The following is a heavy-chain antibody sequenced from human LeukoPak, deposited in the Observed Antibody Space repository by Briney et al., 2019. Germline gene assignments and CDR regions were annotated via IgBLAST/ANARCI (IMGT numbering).Heavy chain of an antibody. J-gene: IGHJ4*02. Sequence: PSETLSRTSTVAGVSISIGGYYWTWIRQHPGKGLEWIGYVYYSGTTYNNPSRESLVTLSVDTSRNQFSLKLSSVTAADTAVYYCVRGVHYRGLVTYFDCWGQGTLVTVSS. CDR3: VRGVHYRGLVTYFDC. CDR1: GVSISIGGYY. CDR2: VYYSGTT. D-gene: IGHD1-1*01. V-gene: IGHV4-31*01.